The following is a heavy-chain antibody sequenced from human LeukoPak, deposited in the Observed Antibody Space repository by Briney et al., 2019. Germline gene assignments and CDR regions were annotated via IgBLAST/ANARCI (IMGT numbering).Heavy chain of an antibody. Sequence: SQTLSLTCAISGDIFSSKSAAWNWIRQSPSRGLEWLGRTYYRSKWSSGYAESVKSRITINPDTSKNQFSLQLNSVTLEDTAVYYCARLDYYDSSGYYYGLWFDPWGQGTLVTVSS. J-gene: IGHJ5*02. CDR2: TYYRSKWSS. CDR3: ARLDYYDSSGYYYGLWFDP. D-gene: IGHD3-22*01. CDR1: GDIFSSKSAA. V-gene: IGHV6-1*01.